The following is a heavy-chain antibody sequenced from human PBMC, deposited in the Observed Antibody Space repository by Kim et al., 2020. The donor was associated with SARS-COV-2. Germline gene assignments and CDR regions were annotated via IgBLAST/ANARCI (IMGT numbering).Heavy chain of an antibody. V-gene: IGHV4-34*01. CDR3: ARRLSITMVRGVPWYYYYGMDV. J-gene: IGHJ6*02. D-gene: IGHD3-10*01. CDR2: INHSGST. Sequence: SETLSLTCAVYGGSFSGYYWSWIRQPPGKGLEWIGEINHSGSTNYNPSLKSRVTISVDTSKNQFSLKLSSVTAADTAVYYCARRLSITMVRGVPWYYYYGMDVWGQGTTVTVSS. CDR1: GGSFSGYY.